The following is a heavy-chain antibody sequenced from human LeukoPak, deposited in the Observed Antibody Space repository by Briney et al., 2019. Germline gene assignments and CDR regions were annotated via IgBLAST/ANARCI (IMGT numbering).Heavy chain of an antibody. CDR3: ANGYCTNGVCYPYYYYYMDV. Sequence: GGSLRLSCEASGFTFSSHEMNWVRQVPGKGLEWLSYIDRSGDTIHYADSVKGRFTISRDNTKDSVYLQMNSLRVEDTAVYYCANGYCTNGVCYPYYYYYMDVWGKGTTVTVSS. CDR2: IDRSGDTI. V-gene: IGHV3-48*03. J-gene: IGHJ6*03. D-gene: IGHD2-8*01. CDR1: GFTFSSHE.